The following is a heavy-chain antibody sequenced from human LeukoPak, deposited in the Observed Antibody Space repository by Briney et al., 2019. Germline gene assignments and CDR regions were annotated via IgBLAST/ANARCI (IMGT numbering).Heavy chain of an antibody. Sequence: GASVKVSCKASGYTFTGYYIHWVRQAPGQGPEWMGWINPNSGGTNYAQKFQGRVTMTRDTSISTAYMELSRLRSDDTAVYYCARRVEMATGKGPYYYMDVWGKGTTVTVSS. J-gene: IGHJ6*03. CDR1: GYTFTGYY. CDR3: ARRVEMATGKGPYYYMDV. D-gene: IGHD5-24*01. V-gene: IGHV1-2*02. CDR2: INPNSGGT.